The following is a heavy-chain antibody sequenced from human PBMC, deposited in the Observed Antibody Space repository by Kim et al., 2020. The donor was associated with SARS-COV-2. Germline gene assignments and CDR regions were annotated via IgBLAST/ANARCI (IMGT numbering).Heavy chain of an antibody. J-gene: IGHJ5*02. D-gene: IGHD3-22*01. V-gene: IGHV1-69*04. CDR2: IIPILGIA. CDR3: ARDRDWAYYYDSSGYQGFDT. Sequence: SVKVSCKASGGTFSSYAISWVRQAPGQGLEWMGRIIPILGIANYAQKFQGRVTITADKSTSTAYMELSSLRSEDTAVYYCARDRDWAYYYDSSGYQGFDTWGQGTLVTVSS. CDR1: GGTFSSYA.